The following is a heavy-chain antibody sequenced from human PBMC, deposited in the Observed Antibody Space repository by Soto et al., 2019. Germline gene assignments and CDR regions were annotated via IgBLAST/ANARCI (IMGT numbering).Heavy chain of an antibody. Sequence: PSETLSLTCAVYGGSFSGYYWSWIRQPPGKGLEWIGEINHSGSTNYNPSLKSRVTISVDTSKNQFSLKLSSVTAADTAVYYCARVIRFTMIVVGAPSGHWGYYGMDVWGQGTTVTVSS. CDR3: ARVIRFTMIVVGAPSGHWGYYGMDV. V-gene: IGHV4-34*01. CDR1: GGSFSGYY. J-gene: IGHJ6*02. CDR2: INHSGST. D-gene: IGHD3-22*01.